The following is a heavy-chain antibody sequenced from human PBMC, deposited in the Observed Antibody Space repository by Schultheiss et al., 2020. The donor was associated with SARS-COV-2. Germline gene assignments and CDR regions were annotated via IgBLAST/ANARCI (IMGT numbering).Heavy chain of an antibody. D-gene: IGHD1-1*01. Sequence: GGSLRLSCAASGFTFSSYEMNWVRQAPGKGLEWVAVICYDGSNKYYADSVKGRFTISRDNSKNTLYLQMNSLRAEDTAVYYCAREPYGGTYYFDYWGQGTLVTVSS. V-gene: IGHV3-33*08. CDR3: AREPYGGTYYFDY. J-gene: IGHJ4*02. CDR2: ICYDGSNK. CDR1: GFTFSSYE.